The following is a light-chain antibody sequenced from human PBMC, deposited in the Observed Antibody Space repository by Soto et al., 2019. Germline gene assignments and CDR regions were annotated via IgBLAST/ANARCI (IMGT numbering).Light chain of an antibody. CDR1: SRDVGGYNY. Sequence: QSVLTQPASVSGSPGQSITISCTGTSRDVGGYNYVSWYQQHPGKAPKLMIYDVRNRPSGVSNRFSGSKSGNTASLTISGLQAEDEADYYCSSYTSSSTLYVFGTGTKVTVL. V-gene: IGLV2-14*01. J-gene: IGLJ1*01. CDR2: DVR. CDR3: SSYTSSSTLYV.